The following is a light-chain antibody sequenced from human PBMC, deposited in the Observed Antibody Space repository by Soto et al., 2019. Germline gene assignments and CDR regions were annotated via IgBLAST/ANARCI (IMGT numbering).Light chain of an antibody. J-gene: IGLJ3*02. V-gene: IGLV1-40*01. Sequence: QSVLTQPPSVSGAPGQRVTLSCTGNTSNLGAGYDVHWYQQLPGAAPKLVIFGNRNRPSGVPERFSGPKSGTSASLAITGLQAEDEADYYCQAYDYSLTASVFGGGTKLTVL. CDR2: GNR. CDR3: QAYDYSLTASV. CDR1: TSNLGAGYD.